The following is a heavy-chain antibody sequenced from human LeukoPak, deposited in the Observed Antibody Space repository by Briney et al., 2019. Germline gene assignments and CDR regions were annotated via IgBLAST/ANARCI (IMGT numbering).Heavy chain of an antibody. J-gene: IGHJ3*02. D-gene: IGHD3-3*01. CDR2: IYYSGST. Sequence: SETLSLTCTVSGGSISSSSYYWGWIRQPPGKGLEWIGSIYYSGSTYYNPSLKSRVTISVDTSKNQFSLKLSSVTAADTAVYYCANMPHYDFWSGYSTDAFDIWGQGAMVTVSS. CDR3: ANMPHYDFWSGYSTDAFDI. V-gene: IGHV4-39*01. CDR1: GGSISSSSYY.